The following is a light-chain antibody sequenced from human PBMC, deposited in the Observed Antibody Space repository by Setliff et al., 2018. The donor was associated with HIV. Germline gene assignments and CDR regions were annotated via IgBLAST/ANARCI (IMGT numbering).Light chain of an antibody. CDR1: SSDVGGYNY. J-gene: IGLJ1*01. Sequence: QSALTQPRSVSGSPGQSVTISCTGTSSDVGGYNYVSWYQQHPGKAPKLMIYDVSKRPSGVPGRFSGSKSGNTASLTISGLQADDEGDYYCCSYVSRQNSYVFGTGTKGTVL. CDR3: CSYVSRQNSYV. CDR2: DVS. V-gene: IGLV2-11*01.